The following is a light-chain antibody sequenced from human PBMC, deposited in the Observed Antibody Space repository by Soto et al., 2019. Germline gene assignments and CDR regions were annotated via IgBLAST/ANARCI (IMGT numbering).Light chain of an antibody. V-gene: IGKV3-15*01. CDR1: QSVASN. CDR3: HQFSNWPFT. CDR2: AAS. J-gene: IGKJ2*01. Sequence: EIVMTQSPATLSVSPGERVTLSCRASQSVASNVVWYQQKPGQAPRLLIYAASTRATGVPARVSGSESGTDFSLTISSLQSEDCAVYYCHQFSNWPFTFGQGTRLEIK.